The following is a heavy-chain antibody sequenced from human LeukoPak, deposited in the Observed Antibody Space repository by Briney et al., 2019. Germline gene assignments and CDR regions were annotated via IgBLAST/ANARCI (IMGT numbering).Heavy chain of an antibody. J-gene: IGHJ4*02. CDR1: GFTFSSYA. V-gene: IGHV3-23*01. CDR2: ISGSGGST. D-gene: IGHD3-22*01. CDR3: ARGHYDSSGYQTPFDY. Sequence: GGSLRLSCAASGFTFSSYAMSWVRQAPGKGLEWVSAISGSGGSTYYADPVKGRFTISRDNSKNTLYLQMNSLRAEDTAVYYCARGHYDSSGYQTPFDYWGQGTLVTVSS.